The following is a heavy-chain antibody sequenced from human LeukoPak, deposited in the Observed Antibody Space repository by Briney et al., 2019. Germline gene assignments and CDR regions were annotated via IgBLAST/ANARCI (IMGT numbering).Heavy chain of an antibody. CDR3: AKGFRSGWFGVFYFDY. V-gene: IGHV3-23*01. CDR1: GFTFSNYA. CDR2: ISAGGGNT. D-gene: IGHD6-19*01. J-gene: IGHJ4*02. Sequence: PGGSLRLSCAASGFTFSNYAMNWVRQAPGKGLEWVSAISAGGGNTYYADSVKGRFTISRDNSKNTLYLQMNSLRAEDTAVYYCAKGFRSGWFGVFYFDYWGQGTLVTVSS.